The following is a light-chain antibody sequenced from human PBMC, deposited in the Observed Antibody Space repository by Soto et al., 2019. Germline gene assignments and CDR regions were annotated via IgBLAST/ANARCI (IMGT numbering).Light chain of an antibody. CDR3: QQRSNWPVT. V-gene: IGKV3-11*01. CDR2: DAS. CDR1: QSVSSY. Sequence: EIVLTQSPATLSLSPGERATLSCRASQSVSSYLAWYQQKPGKAPKLLIYDASNSATGIPARFSGSGSVTDFTPTITSLEPEDFAVYYCQQRSNWPVTFGRGTKVEIK. J-gene: IGKJ1*01.